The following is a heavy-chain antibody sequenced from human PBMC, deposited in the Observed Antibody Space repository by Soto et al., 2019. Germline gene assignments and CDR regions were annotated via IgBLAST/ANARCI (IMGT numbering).Heavy chain of an antibody. V-gene: IGHV4-39*01. Sequence: SETLSLTCAVSGGSINSSTNYWGWIRQPPGKGLEWIGSFYYSGSTYYNPSLKSRVIVSKDTSKSQFSLELSSVTAADTAVYYCARSIGGYYDSRGYLYYFDYWGQGTLVTVSS. CDR1: GGSINSSTNY. D-gene: IGHD3-22*01. CDR3: ARSIGGYYDSRGYLYYFDY. CDR2: FYYSGST. J-gene: IGHJ4*02.